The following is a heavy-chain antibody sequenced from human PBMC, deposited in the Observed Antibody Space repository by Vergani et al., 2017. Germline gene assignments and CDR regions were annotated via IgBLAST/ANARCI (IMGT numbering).Heavy chain of an antibody. Sequence: QVQLVESGGGVAQPGRSLTLSCTTSGFTFNYYDFYWVRQAPGKGLEWVALISYDGNNHFYSGSVAGRFTISRDNSKDILYLQMDSLRSEDTALYYCAKYLRDSTDGLPDSWGPGTLVIVSS. V-gene: IGHV3-30-3*01. CDR3: AKYLRDSTDGLPDS. D-gene: IGHD2-21*02. CDR1: GFTFNYYD. CDR2: ISYDGNNH. J-gene: IGHJ4*02.